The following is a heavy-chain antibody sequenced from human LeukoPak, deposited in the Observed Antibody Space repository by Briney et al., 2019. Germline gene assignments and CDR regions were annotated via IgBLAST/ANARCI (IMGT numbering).Heavy chain of an antibody. Sequence: GGSLRLSCATSGFTFSTYWMSWVRQAPGKGLEWVANVKQDGGEKNYVDSVKGRFTISRDNAKNSLYLQMTSLRAEDTAVYYCARDIYETTVTTRFDPWGQGTLVTVSS. D-gene: IGHD4-17*01. CDR1: GFTFSTYW. J-gene: IGHJ5*02. CDR2: VKQDGGEK. V-gene: IGHV3-7*01. CDR3: ARDIYETTVTTRFDP.